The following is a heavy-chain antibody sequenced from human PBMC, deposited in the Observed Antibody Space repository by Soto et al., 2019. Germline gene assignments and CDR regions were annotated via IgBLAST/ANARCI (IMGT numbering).Heavy chain of an antibody. D-gene: IGHD3-10*01. CDR1: GFTFSSYG. J-gene: IGHJ6*02. CDR2: ISYDGSNK. Sequence: GESLRLSCAASGFTFSSYGMHWVRQAPGKGLEWVAVISYDGSNKYYADSVKGRFTISRDNSKNTLYLQMNSLRAEDTAVYYCAKDQPPPQGFGELVFHLYYYGMDVWGQGTTVTV. CDR3: AKDQPPPQGFGELVFHLYYYGMDV. V-gene: IGHV3-30*18.